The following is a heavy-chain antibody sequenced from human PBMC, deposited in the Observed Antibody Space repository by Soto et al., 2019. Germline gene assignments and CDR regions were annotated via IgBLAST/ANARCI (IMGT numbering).Heavy chain of an antibody. CDR3: ARHLGYDSSGYYRNWFDP. CDR2: IYYSGST. CDR1: GGSISSYY. V-gene: IGHV4-59*08. Sequence: SETLSLTCTASGGSISSYYWSWIRQPPGKGLEWIGYIYYSGSTNYNPSLKSRVTISVDTSKNQFSLKLSSVTAADTAVYYCARHLGYDSSGYYRNWFDPWGQGTLVTVSS. D-gene: IGHD3-22*01. J-gene: IGHJ5*02.